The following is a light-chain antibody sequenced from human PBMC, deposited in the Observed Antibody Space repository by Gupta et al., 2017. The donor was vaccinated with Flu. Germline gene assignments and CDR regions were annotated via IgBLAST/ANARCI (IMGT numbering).Light chain of an antibody. CDR2: GAS. Sequence: PGTLSVTPGERATLTVMSSQSVNTDLAWYQQKPGQAPRLLIYGASTRATGVPARFSGSGSGTEFTLSISSLQSEDFAIYYCQQEFNWPATFGQGTRVEIK. CDR1: QSVNTD. J-gene: IGKJ1*01. CDR3: QQEFNWPAT. V-gene: IGKV3-15*01.